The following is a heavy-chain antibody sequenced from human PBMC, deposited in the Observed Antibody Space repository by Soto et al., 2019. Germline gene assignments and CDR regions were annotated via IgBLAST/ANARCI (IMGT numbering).Heavy chain of an antibody. CDR2: ISGSGGST. J-gene: IGHJ4*02. V-gene: IGHV3-23*01. D-gene: IGHD3-22*01. CDR3: AKDGMTYYDSSGYPTGSFDY. CDR1: GFTFSSYA. Sequence: GGSLRLSCAASGFTFSSYAMSWVRQAPGKGLEWVSAISGSGGSTYYADSGKGRFTISRDNSKNTLYLQMNSLRAEDTAVYYCAKDGMTYYDSSGYPTGSFDYWGQGTLVTVSS.